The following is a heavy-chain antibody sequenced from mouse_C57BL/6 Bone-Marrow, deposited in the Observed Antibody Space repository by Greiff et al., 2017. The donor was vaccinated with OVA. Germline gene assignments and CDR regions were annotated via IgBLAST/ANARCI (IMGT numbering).Heavy chain of an antibody. CDR3: ASGANCGSNWYFDG. V-gene: IGHV1-63*01. J-gene: IGHJ1*03. Sequence: QVQLKESGAELVRPGTSVKMSCTASGYTFTNYWIGWAKQRPGHGLEWIGDIYPGGGYTNYDEKFQGKATLTADKSSSTAYLQFSSLTSEDSAIYYCASGANCGSNWYFDGWGTATAVTVSS. CDR1: GYTFTNYW. CDR2: IYPGGGYT. D-gene: IGHD1-1*01.